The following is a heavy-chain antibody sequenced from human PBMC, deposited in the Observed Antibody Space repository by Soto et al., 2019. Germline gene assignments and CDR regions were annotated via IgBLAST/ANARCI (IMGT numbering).Heavy chain of an antibody. D-gene: IGHD3-16*02. CDR2: ISGRGGNT. CDR1: GFTFSSYA. CDR3: AHEGGSYRGGSFDY. V-gene: IGHV3-23*01. J-gene: IGHJ4*02. Sequence: EVQLLESGGGLVQPGGSLRLSCAASGFTFSSYAMSWVRQAPGKGLEWVSAISGRGGNTYYADSVKGRFTISRDNSKNTLYLQMNSLRAEATAVYSCAHEGGSYRGGSFDYWGQGTLVTVSS.